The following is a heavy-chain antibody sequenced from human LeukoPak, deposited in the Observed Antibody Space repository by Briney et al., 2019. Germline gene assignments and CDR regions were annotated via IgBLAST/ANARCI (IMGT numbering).Heavy chain of an antibody. CDR1: GGSISSYY. CDR2: LYSSGSS. V-gene: IGHV4-4*07. Sequence: SETLSLTCTVSGGSISSYYWSWIRQPAGKGREWIGRLYSSGSSNSNPSLKSRVTMSADTSKNQFSLKLSSVTAADTAVYYCARDISVAGSFLLFDYWGQGTLVTVSS. CDR3: ARDISVAGSFLLFDY. D-gene: IGHD6-19*01. J-gene: IGHJ4*02.